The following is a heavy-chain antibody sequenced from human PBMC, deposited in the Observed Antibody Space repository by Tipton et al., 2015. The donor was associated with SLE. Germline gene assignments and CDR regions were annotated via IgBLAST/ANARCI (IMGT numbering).Heavy chain of an antibody. V-gene: IGHV4-39*07. D-gene: IGHD3-3*01. CDR1: GDSIITSSYY. J-gene: IGHJ4*02. CDR2: IYYSGTT. CDR3: ARDLSRAAYDFWSLGY. Sequence: GLVKPSETLSLTCTVSGDSIITSSYYWAWIRQSPGKGLEWIGTIYYSGTTHYNPSLKSRVTISMDTSKNQFSLKLTSVTAADTAVYYCARDLSRAAYDFWSLGYWGQGALVTVSS.